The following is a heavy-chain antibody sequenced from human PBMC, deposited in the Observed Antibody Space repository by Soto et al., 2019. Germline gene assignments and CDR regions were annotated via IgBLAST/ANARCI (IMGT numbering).Heavy chain of an antibody. CDR3: ARGPPCSGILRGTPLMDV. CDR1: GYSFTTHG. V-gene: IGHV1-18*04. J-gene: IGHJ6*02. Sequence: ASVKLSCNASGYSFTTHGISWVRRAPGHGLEWMGWISAYNGDTHYVQRLQGRLTMTTDTSTSTAYMELRSLTSDDAAVYYCARGPPCSGILRGTPLMDVWGQGTTVTVSS. CDR2: ISAYNGDT. D-gene: IGHD6-19*01.